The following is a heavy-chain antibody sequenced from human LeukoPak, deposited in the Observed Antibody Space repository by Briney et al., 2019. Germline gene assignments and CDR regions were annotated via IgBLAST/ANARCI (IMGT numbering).Heavy chain of an antibody. D-gene: IGHD3-16*01. CDR3: ARRFGVFDS. J-gene: IGHJ4*02. CDR2: ISASGGST. CDR1: IITFSSDA. Sequence: PGRSLRLSCAASIITFSSDAMSWVRQAPGKGLEWVSSISASGGSTYYADSVKGRFTISRDNSKNTLYLQMHNLKAEDSAVYYCARRFGVFDSWGQGILVTVSS. V-gene: IGHV3-23*01.